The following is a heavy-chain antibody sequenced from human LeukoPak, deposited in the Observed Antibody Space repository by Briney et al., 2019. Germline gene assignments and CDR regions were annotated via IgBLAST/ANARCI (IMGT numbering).Heavy chain of an antibody. D-gene: IGHD3-16*02. CDR1: GGSFSGYY. J-gene: IGHJ4*02. Sequence: SETLSLTCAVYGGSFSGYYWSWIRQPPGRGLEWIGEINHSGSTNYNPSLKSRVTISVDTSKNQFSLKLSSVTAADTAVYYCASGLGEFSFPRINVDYFDYWGQGTLVTVSS. CDR3: ASGLGEFSFPRINVDYFDY. V-gene: IGHV4-34*01. CDR2: INHSGST.